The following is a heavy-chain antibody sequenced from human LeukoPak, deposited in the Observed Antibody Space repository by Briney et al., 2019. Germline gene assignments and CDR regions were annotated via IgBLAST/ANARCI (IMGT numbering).Heavy chain of an antibody. J-gene: IGHJ4*02. Sequence: GGSLRLSCAASGFTFSSYAMHWVRQAPGKGLEWVAVISYDGSNKYYADSVKGRFTISRDNSKNTLYLQMNSLRAEDTAVYYCAFRGGRLDYYFDYWGQGTLVTVSS. V-gene: IGHV3-30*04. CDR3: AFRGGRLDYYFDY. CDR2: ISYDGSNK. CDR1: GFTFSSYA. D-gene: IGHD3-10*01.